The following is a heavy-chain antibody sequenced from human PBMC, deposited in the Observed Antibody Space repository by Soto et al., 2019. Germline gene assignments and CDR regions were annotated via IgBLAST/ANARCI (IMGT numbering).Heavy chain of an antibody. CDR1: GFSLSNARMG. D-gene: IGHD6-6*01. J-gene: IGHJ4*02. V-gene: IGHV2-26*01. CDR2: IFSNDEK. CDR3: ARIQDSSSPGYFDY. Sequence: SGPTLVNPTETLTLTSTVSGFSLSNARMGVSWIRQPPGKALEWLAHIFSNDEKSYSTSLKSRLTISKDTSKSQVVLTMTNMDPVDTATYYCARIQDSSSPGYFDYWGQGTLVTVSS.